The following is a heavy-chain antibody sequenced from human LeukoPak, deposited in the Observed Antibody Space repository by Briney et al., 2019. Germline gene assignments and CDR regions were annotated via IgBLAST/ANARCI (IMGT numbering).Heavy chain of an antibody. J-gene: IGHJ3*01. Sequence: GGSLRLSCVASGFIIGSYWMSWVRQAPGKGLEWVANIRQDGSEKYYVDSVKGRLTISRHNAKNSLYLQMNNLTAADTAIYYCARAGYYGDDAFDLWGQGTRVTVSS. D-gene: IGHD2/OR15-2a*01. CDR2: IRQDGSEK. V-gene: IGHV3-7*01. CDR1: GFIIGSYW. CDR3: ARAGYYGDDAFDL.